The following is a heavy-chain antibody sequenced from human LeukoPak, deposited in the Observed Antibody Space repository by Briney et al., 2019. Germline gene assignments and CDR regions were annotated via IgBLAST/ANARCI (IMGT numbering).Heavy chain of an antibody. J-gene: IGHJ4*02. CDR1: GYSISSGYY. V-gene: IGHV4-38-2*01. D-gene: IGHD1-1*01. CDR3: ASPGKYDNSPIDY. Sequence: PSETLSLTCAVSGYSISSGYYWGWIRQPPGKGLGWIGSISRSGTTSYNPSLQSRVTISVDTSKNQFSLKLSSVTATDAAVYYCASPGKYDNSPIDYWGPGTLVTVSS. CDR2: ISRSGTT.